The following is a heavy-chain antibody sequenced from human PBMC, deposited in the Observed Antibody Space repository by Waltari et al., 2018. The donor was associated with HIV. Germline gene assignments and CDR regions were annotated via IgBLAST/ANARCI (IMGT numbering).Heavy chain of an antibody. V-gene: IGHV1-69*12. CDR3: ARAVYGDYLFAP. D-gene: IGHD7-27*01. J-gene: IGHJ5*02. Sequence: VLLVQSGAEVTKPGSSVHVSCKASENILSHHAIAYLRQPPGQGLDGIGGVIPMVRTASYAQRFQGRATTTADESTDTAYMELTSLTSGDTAMYYCARAVYGDYLFAPWGQGTLVTVSS. CDR2: VIPMVRTA. CDR1: ENILSHHA.